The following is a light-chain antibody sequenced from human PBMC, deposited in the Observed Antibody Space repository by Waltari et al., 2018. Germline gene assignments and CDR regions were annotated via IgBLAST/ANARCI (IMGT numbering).Light chain of an antibody. V-gene: IGLV4-69*02. J-gene: IGLJ3*02. CDR2: VNSDGSH. CDR1: SGHSNNA. Sequence: QLVLTQSPYASASLGASVNLTSTLSSGHSNNAIAWHPQQPEKGPRYLMRVNSDGSHNTGDGIPDRFSGSSSGAERYLTISSLQSEDGADYYCQTWGTGIGVFGGGTKLTVL. CDR3: QTWGTGIGV.